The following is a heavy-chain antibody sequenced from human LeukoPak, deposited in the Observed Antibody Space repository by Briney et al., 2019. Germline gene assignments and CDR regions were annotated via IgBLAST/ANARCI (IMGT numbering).Heavy chain of an antibody. D-gene: IGHD4-23*01. CDR2: IWYDGSNK. V-gene: IGHV3-33*01. CDR3: ARDSHYGGKLDY. J-gene: IGHJ4*02. CDR1: GFTFSSYG. Sequence: GGSLRLSCAASGFTFSSYGMHWVRQAPGKGLEWVAVIWYDGSNKYYADSVKGRFTISRDNSKNTLYLQMNSLRAEDTAVYYCARDSHYGGKLDYWGQGTLVTVSS.